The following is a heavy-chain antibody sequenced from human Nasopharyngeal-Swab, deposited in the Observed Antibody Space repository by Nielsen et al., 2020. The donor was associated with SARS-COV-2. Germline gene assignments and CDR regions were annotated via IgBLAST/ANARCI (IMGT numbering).Heavy chain of an antibody. CDR1: GGSISSNNYY. V-gene: IGHV4-39*01. J-gene: IGHJ4*02. CDR2: ISYSGRT. Sequence: SETLSLTCTVSGGSISSNNYYWGWIRQPPGKGLEWIGNISYSGRTYYNPSLKSRVTISVDTSKNQLSLKLSSVTAADTAVYYCATYSSGWYEGDFDYWGQGTLVTVSS. D-gene: IGHD6-19*01. CDR3: ATYSSGWYEGDFDY.